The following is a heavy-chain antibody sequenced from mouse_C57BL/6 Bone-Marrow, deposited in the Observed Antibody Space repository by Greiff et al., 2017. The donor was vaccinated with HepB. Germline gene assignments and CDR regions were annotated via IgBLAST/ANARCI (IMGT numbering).Heavy chain of an antibody. CDR3: AIGTVEGRWYFDV. V-gene: IGHV5-6*01. CDR1: GFTFSSYG. CDR2: ISSGGSYT. Sequence: EVMLVESGGDLVKPGGSLKLSCAASGFTFSSYGMSWVRQTPDKRLEWVATISSGGSYTYYTDSVKGRVTISRDNAKNTLYLQMSSLTSEDTAMYYCAIGTVEGRWYFDVWGTGNTVTVSA. J-gene: IGHJ1*03. D-gene: IGHD1-1*01.